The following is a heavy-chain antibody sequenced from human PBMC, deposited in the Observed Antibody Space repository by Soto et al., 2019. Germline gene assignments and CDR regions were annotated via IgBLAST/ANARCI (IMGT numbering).Heavy chain of an antibody. D-gene: IGHD1-1*01. CDR1: GGTFSSQT. V-gene: IGHV1-69*02. J-gene: IGHJ3*02. Sequence: QVQLVQSGAEVKEPGSSVKVSCKVSGGTFSSQTINWVRQVPGQGLEWMGSVIPIIGEGKYAQSFLGRVTITGENTTSTAYRKLSSLRSEKTAVYYGGSPAVNDLDADSSAFDIWGQGTMVTVSS. CDR3: GSPAVNDLDADSSAFDI. CDR2: VIPIIGEG.